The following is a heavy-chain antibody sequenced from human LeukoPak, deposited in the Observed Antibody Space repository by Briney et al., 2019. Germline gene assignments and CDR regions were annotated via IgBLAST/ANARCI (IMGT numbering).Heavy chain of an antibody. D-gene: IGHD6-19*01. CDR1: GFTFSSYS. CDR2: ISSSSSTI. V-gene: IGHV3-48*01. Sequence: GGSLRLSCAASGFTFSSYSMNWVRQVPGKGLEWVSYISSSSSTIYYADSVKGRFTISRDNAKNSLYLQMNSLRAEDTAVYYCAREPVAGRFDYWGQGTLVTVSS. J-gene: IGHJ4*02. CDR3: AREPVAGRFDY.